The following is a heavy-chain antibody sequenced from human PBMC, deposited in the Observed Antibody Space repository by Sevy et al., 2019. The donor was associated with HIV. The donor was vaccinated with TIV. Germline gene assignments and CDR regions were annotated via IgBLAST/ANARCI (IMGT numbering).Heavy chain of an antibody. D-gene: IGHD3-22*01. Sequence: ASVKVSCKASGYTFTRYGITWVRQAPGQGLVWMGWTSAYNGNTNYAQKVQGRVTMTTDMSTSTAYRELRSLKSDDTAMYYCARDRNNYDSSGYPKGMDVWGQGTTVTVSS. J-gene: IGHJ6*02. CDR1: GYTFTRYG. CDR3: ARDRNNYDSSGYPKGMDV. V-gene: IGHV1-18*01. CDR2: TSAYNGNT.